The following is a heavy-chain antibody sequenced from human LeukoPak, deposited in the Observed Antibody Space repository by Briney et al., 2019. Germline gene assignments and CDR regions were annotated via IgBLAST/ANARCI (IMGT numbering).Heavy chain of an antibody. Sequence: WETLSLTCAVSGYSISSGYYWGWIRQPPGKGLEWIGSIYHSGGTYYNPSLKSRVTISVDTSKNQFSLKLSSVTAADTAVYYCARQGDQLLSLNWFDPWGQGTLVTVSS. CDR3: ARQGDQLLSLNWFDP. CDR1: GYSISSGYY. V-gene: IGHV4-38-2*01. D-gene: IGHD2-2*01. CDR2: IYHSGGT. J-gene: IGHJ5*02.